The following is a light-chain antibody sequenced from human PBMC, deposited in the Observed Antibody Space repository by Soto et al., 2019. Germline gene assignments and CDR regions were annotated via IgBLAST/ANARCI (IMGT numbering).Light chain of an antibody. Sequence: QSALTQPASVSGSPGQSITISCTGTSSYVGGYNYVSWYQQHPGKAPKLMIYDVSNRPSGVSNRFSGSKSGNTASLTISRLQAEDEADYYCSSYTSSSPYVFGPGTKLTVL. V-gene: IGLV2-14*01. CDR3: SSYTSSSPYV. CDR1: SSYVGGYNY. CDR2: DVS. J-gene: IGLJ1*01.